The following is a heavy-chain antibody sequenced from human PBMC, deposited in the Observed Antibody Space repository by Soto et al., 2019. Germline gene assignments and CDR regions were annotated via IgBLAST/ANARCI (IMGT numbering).Heavy chain of an antibody. D-gene: IGHD3-3*01. CDR1: GFTFSSYG. CDR2: IWYDGSNK. CDR3: ARPNREVLRFLEWLSPSYYYYGMDV. Sequence: GGSLRLSCAASGFTFSSYGMHWVRQAPGKGLEWVAVIWYDGSNKYYADSVKGRFTISRDNSKNTLYLQMNSLRAEDTAVYYCARPNREVLRFLEWLSPSYYYYGMDVWGQGTTVTVSS. V-gene: IGHV3-33*01. J-gene: IGHJ6*02.